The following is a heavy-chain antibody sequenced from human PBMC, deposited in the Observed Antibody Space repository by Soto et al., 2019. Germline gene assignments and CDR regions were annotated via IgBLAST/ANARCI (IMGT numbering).Heavy chain of an antibody. Sequence: PGGSLRLSCAASGFTFSSYGMHWVRQAPGKGLEWVAVIWYDGSNKYYADSVKGRFTISRDNSKNTLYLQMNSLRAEDTAVYYCARCRRPETKTWYYYYGMDVWGQGTTVTVSS. CDR3: ARCRRPETKTWYYYYGMDV. CDR2: IWYDGSNK. V-gene: IGHV3-33*01. J-gene: IGHJ6*02. CDR1: GFTFSSYG.